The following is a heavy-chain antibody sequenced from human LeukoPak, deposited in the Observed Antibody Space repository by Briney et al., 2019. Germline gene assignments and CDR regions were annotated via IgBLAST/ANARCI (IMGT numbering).Heavy chain of an antibody. CDR3: ATTRDITMVRGIIIPPGWYFDL. Sequence: ASVKVSCKASGYTFTSYAMHWVRQAPGQRLEWMGWINAGNGNTKYLQKFQGRVTITRDTSASTAYMDLSSLSSVDTAVYYCATTRDITMVRGIIIPPGWYFDLWGRSTLVTVSS. J-gene: IGHJ2*01. D-gene: IGHD3-10*01. CDR2: INAGNGNT. CDR1: GYTFTSYA. V-gene: IGHV1-3*01.